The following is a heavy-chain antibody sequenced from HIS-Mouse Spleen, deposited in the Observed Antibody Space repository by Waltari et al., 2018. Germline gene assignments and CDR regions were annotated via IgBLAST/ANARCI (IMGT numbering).Heavy chain of an antibody. D-gene: IGHD2-2*01. J-gene: IGHJ4*02. Sequence: QVQLQESGPGLVKPSETLSLTCTVSGGSISSYYWSWIRQPPGKGLEWIGYIYYSGSTKYNTTLRSRVTRSVDTSKNQFSLKLSAVTAADTAVYYCARRLGYCSSTSCYAMGPLDYGGQGTLVTVAS. CDR2: IYYSGST. CDR1: GGSISSYY. V-gene: IGHV4-59*08. CDR3: ARRLGYCSSTSCYAMGPLDY.